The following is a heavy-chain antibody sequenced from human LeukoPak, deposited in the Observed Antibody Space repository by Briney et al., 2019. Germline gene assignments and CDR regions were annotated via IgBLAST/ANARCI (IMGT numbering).Heavy chain of an antibody. D-gene: IGHD6-13*01. Sequence: SETLSLTCTVSGGSISSYYWSWIRQPPGKGLEWIGYIYYSGSTNYNPSLKSRVTISVDTSKNQFSLKLSSVTAADTAVYYCARDPGVLAAAGTWYYYGMDVWGQGTTVTVSS. CDR1: GGSISSYY. CDR3: ARDPGVLAAAGTWYYYGMDV. J-gene: IGHJ6*02. V-gene: IGHV4-59*12. CDR2: IYYSGST.